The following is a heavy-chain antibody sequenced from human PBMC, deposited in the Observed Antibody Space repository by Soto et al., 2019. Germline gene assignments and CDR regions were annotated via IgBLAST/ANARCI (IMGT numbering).Heavy chain of an antibody. J-gene: IGHJ6*02. V-gene: IGHV3-21*01. D-gene: IGHD2-15*01. CDR3: ASVGCRSGSCSTRGLYYYGMDV. CDR2: ISSSASYM. CDR1: GFTFSSYS. Sequence: GSLRLSCAASGFTFSSYSMNWVRQAPGKGLEWVSSISSSASYMNYADSVKGRFTISRDNAENSLYLEMNSLRAEDTAVYYCASVGCRSGSCSTRGLYYYGMDVWGQGTTVTVSS.